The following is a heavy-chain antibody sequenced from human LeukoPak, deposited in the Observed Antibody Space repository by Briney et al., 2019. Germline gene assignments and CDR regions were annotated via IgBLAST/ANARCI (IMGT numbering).Heavy chain of an antibody. CDR2: IIPIFGTA. V-gene: IGHV1-69*13. J-gene: IGHJ4*02. CDR1: GGTFSSYA. CDR3: ARISGYDLNFRSNIDY. Sequence: ASVKVSCKASGGTFSSYAISWVRQAPGQGLEWMGGIIPIFGTANYAQKFQGRVAITADESTSTAYMELSSLRSEDTAVYYCARISGYDLNFRSNIDYWGQGTLVTVSS. D-gene: IGHD5-12*01.